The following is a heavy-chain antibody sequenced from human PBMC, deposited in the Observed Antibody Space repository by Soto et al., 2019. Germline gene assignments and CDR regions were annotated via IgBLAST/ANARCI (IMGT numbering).Heavy chain of an antibody. J-gene: IGHJ6*02. Sequence: SETVSLTCAVSGGSISSGGYSWSWIRQPPGKGLEWIGYIYHSGRTYYNPSLKSRVTISVDRSKNQFSLKLSSVTSADTAVYYCAKARGRLNGMDGWGQGTTVTVSS. CDR1: GGSISSGGYS. CDR2: IYHSGRT. CDR3: AKARGRLNGMDG. V-gene: IGHV4-30-2*01. D-gene: IGHD6-25*01.